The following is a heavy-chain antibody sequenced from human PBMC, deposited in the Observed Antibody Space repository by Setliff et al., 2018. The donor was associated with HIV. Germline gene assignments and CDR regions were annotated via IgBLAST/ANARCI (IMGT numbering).Heavy chain of an antibody. CDR1: GFTFSDHY. V-gene: IGHV3-72*01. Sequence: PGGSLRLSCAASGFTFSDHYMDWVRQAPGKGPEWVGRSRTKTYSYTTDYAASVKGRFTISRDDSQNSLYLQMNSLKTEDTAVYYCSRWGGRQVGAPDYWGQGTLVTVSS. CDR3: SRWGGRQVGAPDY. CDR2: SRTKTYSYTT. J-gene: IGHJ4*02. D-gene: IGHD1-26*01.